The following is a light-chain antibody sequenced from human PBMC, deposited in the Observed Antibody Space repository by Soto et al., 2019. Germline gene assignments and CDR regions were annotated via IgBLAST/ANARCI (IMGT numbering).Light chain of an antibody. CDR3: QQYGSSPRT. CDR1: QSVSSY. J-gene: IGKJ1*01. V-gene: IGKV3-20*01. Sequence: IVLTQSPATLSLSPGERATLSCRASQSVSSYLAWYQQKPGQAPRLLIYGASTRPTGIPDRFSGSGSGTDFTLTISRLEPEDFAVYYCQQYGSSPRTFGQRTKV. CDR2: GAS.